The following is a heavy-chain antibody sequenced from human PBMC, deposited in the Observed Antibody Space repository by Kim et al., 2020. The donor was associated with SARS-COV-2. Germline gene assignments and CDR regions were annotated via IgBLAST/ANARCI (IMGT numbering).Heavy chain of an antibody. J-gene: IGHJ6*02. CDR1: GGSFSGHY. V-gene: IGHV4-34*01. D-gene: IGHD2-2*02. CDR3: ARGRAGVVPAPILGIGPHYDYFIMDV. Sequence: SETLSLTCAVYGGSFSGHYWSWIRQPPGKGLEWIGKIHQSGSTNYSPSLKSRVTISVDTSKNQFSLKLSSVTAADTGFYYCARGRAGVVPAPILGIGPHYDYFIMDVWGHGTTVTVSS. CDR2: IHQSGST.